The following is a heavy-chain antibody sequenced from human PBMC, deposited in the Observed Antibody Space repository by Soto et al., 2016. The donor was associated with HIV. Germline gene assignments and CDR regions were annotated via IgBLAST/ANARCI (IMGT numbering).Heavy chain of an antibody. CDR2: IIPVLGIA. Sequence: QVQLVQSGAEVKKPGSSVKVSCKASGGTFSSHAISWVRQAPGQGLEWMGKIIPVLGIANYAQNFQGRVTITADDSTSTAYMELSSLRSEDTAVYYCARGPEGYYYYYYMDVWGKGDHGHRLL. CDR3: ARGPEGYYYYYYMDV. V-gene: IGHV1-69*18. J-gene: IGHJ6*03. CDR1: GGTFSSHA.